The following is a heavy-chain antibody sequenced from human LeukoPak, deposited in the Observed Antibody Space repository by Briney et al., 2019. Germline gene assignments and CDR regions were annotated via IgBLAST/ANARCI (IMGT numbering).Heavy chain of an antibody. CDR3: ARDYNSGLFDY. CDR2: IYYSGST. V-gene: IGHV4-39*07. J-gene: IGHJ4*02. CDR1: GDSLSSRSHY. Sequence: SETLSLTCTVSGDSLSSRSHYWGWIRQPPGKGLEWIGSIYYSGSTNYNPSLKSRVTISVDTSKNQFSLKLSSVTAADTAVYYCARDYNSGLFDYWGQGTLVTVSS. D-gene: IGHD6-19*01.